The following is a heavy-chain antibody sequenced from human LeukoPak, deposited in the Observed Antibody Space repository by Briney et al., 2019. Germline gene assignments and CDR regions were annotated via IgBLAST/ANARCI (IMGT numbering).Heavy chain of an antibody. D-gene: IGHD6-19*01. Sequence: GESLKISCRGSGYRFTNYWISWVRQMPGKGLEWVGIIYPGDSDTRYNPSFQGQVTISADKSISTAYLQWSSLRASDTAHYYCARHLHSSGYFHFDYWGQGTLVTVSS. CDR1: GYRFTNYW. V-gene: IGHV5-51*01. CDR3: ARHLHSSGYFHFDY. J-gene: IGHJ4*02. CDR2: IYPGDSDT.